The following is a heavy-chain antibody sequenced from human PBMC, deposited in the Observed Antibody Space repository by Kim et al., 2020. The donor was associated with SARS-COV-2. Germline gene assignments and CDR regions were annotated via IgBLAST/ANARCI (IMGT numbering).Heavy chain of an antibody. J-gene: IGHJ3*02. CDR1: GFTFDDYA. V-gene: IGHV3-9*01. D-gene: IGHD3-10*01. CDR2: ISWNSGSI. CDR3: AKDVWFGELYAFDI. Sequence: GGSLRLSCAASGFTFDDYAMHWVRQAPGKGLEWVSGISWNSGSIGYADSVKGRFTISRDNAKNSLYLQMNSLRAEDTALYYCAKDVWFGELYAFDIWGQGTMVTVSS.